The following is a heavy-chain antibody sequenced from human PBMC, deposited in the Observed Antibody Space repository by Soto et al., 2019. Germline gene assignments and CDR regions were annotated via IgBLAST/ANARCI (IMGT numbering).Heavy chain of an antibody. CDR1: GYTFTSYY. CDR3: AGEEGSNAWYYFDY. Sequence: ASVKVSCKASGYTFTSYYIHWVRQAPGQGLEWMGMINPSGGGTNYAQKFQGRVTMTGDTSTSTVFMDLSSLRSEDTAVYYCAGEEGSNAWYYFDYWGQGTLVTVSS. V-gene: IGHV1-46*01. D-gene: IGHD6-19*01. J-gene: IGHJ4*02. CDR2: INPSGGGT.